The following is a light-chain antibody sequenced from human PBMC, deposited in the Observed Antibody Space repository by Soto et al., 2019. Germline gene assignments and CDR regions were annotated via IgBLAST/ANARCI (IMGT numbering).Light chain of an antibody. J-gene: IGKJ1*01. Sequence: EIVLTQFPGTLSLSPGERATLSCRASQSVSSNYLAWYQQTPGQAPRLLIYGASNRATGIPDRFSGSGSGTDFTLTISRLEPEDFAVYFCQQYGNSRAFGQGTKVDIK. CDR1: QSVSSNY. V-gene: IGKV3-20*01. CDR3: QQYGNSRA. CDR2: GAS.